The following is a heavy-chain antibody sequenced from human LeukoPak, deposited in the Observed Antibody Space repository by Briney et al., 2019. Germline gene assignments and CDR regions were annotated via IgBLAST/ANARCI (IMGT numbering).Heavy chain of an antibody. CDR3: AKGPLTEVAGTTWDY. Sequence: GGSLRLSCAASGFTFDDYAMHWVRQAPGKGLEWVSGISWNSGSIGYADSVKGRFTISRDSSKNTLYLQMNSLRAEDTAVYYCAKGPLTEVAGTTWDYWGQGTLVTVSS. J-gene: IGHJ4*02. CDR2: ISWNSGSI. CDR1: GFTFDDYA. V-gene: IGHV3-9*01. D-gene: IGHD6-19*01.